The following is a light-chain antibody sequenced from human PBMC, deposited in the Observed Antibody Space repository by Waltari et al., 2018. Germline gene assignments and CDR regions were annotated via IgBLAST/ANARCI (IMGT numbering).Light chain of an antibody. J-gene: IGLJ3*02. CDR2: EVH. Sequence: QSALTQPASVSGSPGQSITISCTGTSDDLGGYNLVAWYQQSSGKAPKLIIYEVHKLPSGVSSRFSASRSGNTASLTISGLQSEDEANYYCCSYAGTTSWVFGGGTKVTVL. CDR1: SDDLGGYNL. V-gene: IGLV2-23*02. CDR3: CSYAGTTSWV.